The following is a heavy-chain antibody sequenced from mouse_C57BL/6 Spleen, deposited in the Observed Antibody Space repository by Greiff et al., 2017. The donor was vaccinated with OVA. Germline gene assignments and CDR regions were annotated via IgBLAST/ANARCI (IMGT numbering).Heavy chain of an antibody. D-gene: IGHD2-3*01. Sequence: VQLQQSGPELVKPGASVKISCKASGYTFTDYYMNWVKQSHGKSLEWIGDINPNNGGTSYNQKFKGKATLTVDKSSSTAYMELRSLTSEDSAVYYCARTFYDGYYVDYWGQGTTLTVSS. V-gene: IGHV1-26*01. CDR2: INPNNGGT. CDR3: ARTFYDGYYVDY. J-gene: IGHJ2*01. CDR1: GYTFTDYY.